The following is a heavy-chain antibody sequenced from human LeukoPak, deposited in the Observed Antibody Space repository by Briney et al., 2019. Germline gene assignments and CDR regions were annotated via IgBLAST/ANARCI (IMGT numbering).Heavy chain of an antibody. CDR3: ARLRRYGFNYNHY. V-gene: IGHV3-21*01. CDR2: ISSRSTYI. Sequence: GGSLRLSCAASGFAFSDYSINWVRQAPGKGLEWVSSISSRSTYIYYADSVKGRFTISRDNAKNSMYLQMNDLRAEDTAIYYCARLRRYGFNYNHYWGHATLVTFSS. CDR1: GFAFSDYS. D-gene: IGHD5-24*01. J-gene: IGHJ4*01.